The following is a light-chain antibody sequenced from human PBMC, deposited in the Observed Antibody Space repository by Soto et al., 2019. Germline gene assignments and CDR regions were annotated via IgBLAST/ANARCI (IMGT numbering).Light chain of an antibody. CDR1: QSVSSN. CDR2: GAS. CDR3: QQYNNWPPYT. V-gene: IGKV3-15*01. J-gene: IGKJ2*01. Sequence: EIVMTQSPATLSVSPRERATLSCRASQSVSSNLAWYQQKPGQAPRLLIYGASTRATGIPARFSGSGSGTEFTLTISSLQSEDFAVYYCQQYNNWPPYTFGQGTKVDIK.